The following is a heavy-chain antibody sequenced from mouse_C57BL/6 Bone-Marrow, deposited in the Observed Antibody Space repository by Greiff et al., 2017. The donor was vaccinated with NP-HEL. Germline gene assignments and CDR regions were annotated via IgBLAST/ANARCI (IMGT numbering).Heavy chain of an antibody. CDR2: INPNNGGT. V-gene: IGHV1-18*01. Sequence: VQLQQSGPELVKPGASVKIPCKASGYTFTDYNMDWVKQSHGKSLEWIGDINPNNGGTIYNQKFKGKATLTVDKSSSTAYMELRSLTSEDTAVYYCARRADYEDFAYWGQGTLVTVSA. D-gene: IGHD2-4*01. J-gene: IGHJ3*01. CDR1: GYTFTDYN. CDR3: ARRADYEDFAY.